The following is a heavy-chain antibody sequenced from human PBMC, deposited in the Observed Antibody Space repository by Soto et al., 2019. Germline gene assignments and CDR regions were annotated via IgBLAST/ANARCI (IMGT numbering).Heavy chain of an antibody. CDR2: ISGSGDST. J-gene: IGHJ5*02. Sequence: EVQLLESGGGLVQPGGSLRLSCAASGFTFSSYAMSWVRQTPGKGLEWVSAISGSGDSTYYADSVKGRFTISRDTSKNTLYLQMNSLRAEDTAVYYCAKLRWGSDNWFDPWGQGTLVTVSS. D-gene: IGHD3-10*01. CDR1: GFTFSSYA. V-gene: IGHV3-23*01. CDR3: AKLRWGSDNWFDP.